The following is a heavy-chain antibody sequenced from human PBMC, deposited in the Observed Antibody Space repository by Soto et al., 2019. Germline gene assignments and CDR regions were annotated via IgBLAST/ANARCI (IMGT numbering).Heavy chain of an antibody. CDR2: IKSNTAGVTT. D-gene: IGHD1-7*01. V-gene: IGHV3-15*07. Sequence: EAQLVESGGGLVEPGGSLRLSCAASGFTLSTAWMHWVRQAPGRGLEWVGRIKSNTAGVTTDYAAPVRGRFSIPRDDSKHMLYLDMTGLKTEDTAVYFCATDRSAYKLQLRYNWFDPWGQGTLVTVSS. J-gene: IGHJ5*02. CDR1: GFTLSTAW. CDR3: ATDRSAYKLQLRYNWFDP.